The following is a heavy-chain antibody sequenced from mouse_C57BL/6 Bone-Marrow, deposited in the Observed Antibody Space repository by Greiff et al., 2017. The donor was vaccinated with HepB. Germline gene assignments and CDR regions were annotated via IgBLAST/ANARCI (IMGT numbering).Heavy chain of an antibody. Sequence: EVQLMESGGGLVQPGGSMKLSCVASGFTFSNYWMNWVRQSPEQGLEWVAQIRLKSDNYATHYAESVKGRFTISRDDSKSSVYLQMNNLRAEDTGIYYCTGGTTVVVLRYFDVWGTGTTVTVSS. D-gene: IGHD1-1*01. V-gene: IGHV6-3*01. CDR3: TGGTTVVVLRYFDV. CDR2: IRLKSDNYAT. CDR1: GFTFSNYW. J-gene: IGHJ1*03.